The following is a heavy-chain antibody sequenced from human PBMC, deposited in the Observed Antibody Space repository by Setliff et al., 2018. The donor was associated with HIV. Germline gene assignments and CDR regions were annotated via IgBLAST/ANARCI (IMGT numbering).Heavy chain of an antibody. D-gene: IGHD6-19*01. Sequence: GASVKVSCKASGYTFTTYAMHWVRQAPGQRLEWMGWINAANGNTKYSQKFQGRVTIIRDTSASTAYMELSSLRSEDTAVYYCARLNRWSIAVAGTHLYYYGMDVWGQGTTVTVSS. CDR2: INAANGNT. V-gene: IGHV1-3*01. CDR1: GYTFTTYA. J-gene: IGHJ6*02. CDR3: ARLNRWSIAVAGTHLYYYGMDV.